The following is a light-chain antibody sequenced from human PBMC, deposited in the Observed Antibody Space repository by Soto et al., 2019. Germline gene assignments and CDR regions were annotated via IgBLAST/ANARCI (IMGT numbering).Light chain of an antibody. Sequence: EIVLTQSPATLSLSPGERATLSCRASQSVGSYLAWYQQKPGQAPRLLIYATSNRATGIPGRFSGSGSGTDFTLTISSLEPEDFAVYYCQHYGYPQWTFGQGTKVEIK. J-gene: IGKJ1*01. CDR3: QHYGYPQWT. CDR2: ATS. CDR1: QSVGSY. V-gene: IGKV3-11*01.